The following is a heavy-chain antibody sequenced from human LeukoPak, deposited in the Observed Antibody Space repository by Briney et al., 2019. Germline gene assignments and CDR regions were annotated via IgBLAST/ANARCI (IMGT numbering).Heavy chain of an antibody. CDR3: ANQIVGATGGSAFDY. CDR1: GFTFSSYA. V-gene: IGHV3-23*01. Sequence: GGSLRLSCAASGFTFSSYAMSWVRQASGKGLEWVSAISGSGGSTYYTDSVKGRFTISRDNSKNTLYLQMNSLRAEDTAVYYCANQIVGATGGSAFDYWGQGTLVTVSS. D-gene: IGHD1-26*01. J-gene: IGHJ4*02. CDR2: ISGSGGST.